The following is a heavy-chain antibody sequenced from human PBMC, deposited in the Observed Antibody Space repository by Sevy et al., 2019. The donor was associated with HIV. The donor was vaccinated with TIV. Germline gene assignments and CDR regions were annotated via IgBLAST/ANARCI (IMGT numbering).Heavy chain of an antibody. J-gene: IGHJ4*02. CDR1: GFTVSDNY. D-gene: IGHD3-22*01. CDR3: ARAETYYYDSSGPY. CDR2: IYSGDST. V-gene: IGHV3-66*02. Sequence: GGSLRLSCAASGFTVSDNYMSWVRQAPGKGLEWVSVIYSGDSTYYADSVKGRFTISRDNSKNTLYLQMNSLRAEDTAVYYCARAETYYYDSSGPYWGQGTLVTVSS.